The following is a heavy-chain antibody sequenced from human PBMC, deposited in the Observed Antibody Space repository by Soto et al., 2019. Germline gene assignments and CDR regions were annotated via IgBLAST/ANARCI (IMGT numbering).Heavy chain of an antibody. CDR2: ISAYNGNT. Sequence: ASVKVSCKASGYTFTSYGISWVRQAPGQGLEWMGWISAYNGNTNYAQKLQGRVTMTTDTSTSTAYMELRSLRSDDTAVYYCAREWGNYDNYGMDVWGQGTTVTVSS. J-gene: IGHJ6*02. V-gene: IGHV1-18*01. D-gene: IGHD1-7*01. CDR3: AREWGNYDNYGMDV. CDR1: GYTFTSYG.